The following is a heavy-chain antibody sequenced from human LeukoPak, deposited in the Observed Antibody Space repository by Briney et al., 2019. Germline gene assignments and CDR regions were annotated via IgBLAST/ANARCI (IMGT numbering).Heavy chain of an antibody. Sequence: GRSLRLSCAASGFTFDDFTMHWVRQAPGKGLEWVSGISWSSAYIGYADSVKGRFTISRDNAKNSLYLQMNSLRAEDSALYYCAKELAVNGPLDYWGQGTLVTVSS. D-gene: IGHD6-19*01. CDR1: GFTFDDFT. CDR2: ISWSSAYI. CDR3: AKELAVNGPLDY. V-gene: IGHV3-9*01. J-gene: IGHJ4*02.